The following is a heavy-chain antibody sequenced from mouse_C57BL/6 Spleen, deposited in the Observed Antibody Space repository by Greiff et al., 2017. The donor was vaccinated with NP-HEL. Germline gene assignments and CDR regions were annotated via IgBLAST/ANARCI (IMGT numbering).Heavy chain of an antibody. D-gene: IGHD1-1*02. Sequence: QVQLQQPGAELVRPGSSVKLSCKASGYTFTSYWMDWVKQRPGQGLEWIGNIYPSDSETHYNQKFKDKATLTVDKSSSTAYMQRSSLTAEDSEVYSCARRGTISGSYWGQGTLVTVSA. CDR1: GYTFTSYW. CDR2: IYPSDSET. CDR3: ARRGTISGSY. V-gene: IGHV1-61*01. J-gene: IGHJ3*01.